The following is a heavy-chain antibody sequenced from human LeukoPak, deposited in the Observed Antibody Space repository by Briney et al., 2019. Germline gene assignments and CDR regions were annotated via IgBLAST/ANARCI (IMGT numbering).Heavy chain of an antibody. V-gene: IGHV4-59*08. D-gene: IGHD3-10*01. CDR3: ARNRASGTPYFDY. CDR2: IYYSGSS. CDR1: RGSISGFY. Sequence: SETLSLTRTISRGSISGFYWSWIRQPPGKGLEWIGYIYYSGSSNYNPSLKSRVTISVDTSKDQFSLKLSSVTAADTAVYYCARNRASGTPYFDYWGQGLLVTVSS. J-gene: IGHJ4*02.